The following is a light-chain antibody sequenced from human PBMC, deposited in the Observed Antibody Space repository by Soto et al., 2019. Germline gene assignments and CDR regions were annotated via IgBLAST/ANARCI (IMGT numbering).Light chain of an antibody. CDR1: QGVGSTY. Sequence: PVERATLSCRASQGVGSTYLAWYQRKPGQAPRLLIYGASTRATGIPARFSGSGSGTEFTLTISSLQPDDFATYYCQQYNSYSPTFGQGTKVDIK. CDR2: GAS. J-gene: IGKJ1*01. V-gene: IGKV3-15*01. CDR3: QQYNSYSPT.